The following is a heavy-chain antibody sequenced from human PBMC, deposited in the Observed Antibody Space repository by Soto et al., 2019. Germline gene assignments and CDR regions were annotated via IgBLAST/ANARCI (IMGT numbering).Heavy chain of an antibody. V-gene: IGHV3-30*18. CDR1: GFTFATSG. Sequence: GGSLRLSCVVSGFTFATSGMHWVRQTPGKGLEWVAAISNDASNKFYASSVKGRFTISRDNSKNTMWLQMNSLTTEDTAVYYFAKNWETNFASGNYRTIQYFLGYWARGTQVTVSS. J-gene: IGHJ4*01. CDR2: ISNDASNK. CDR3: AKNWETNFASGNYRTIQYFLGY. D-gene: IGHD3-10*01.